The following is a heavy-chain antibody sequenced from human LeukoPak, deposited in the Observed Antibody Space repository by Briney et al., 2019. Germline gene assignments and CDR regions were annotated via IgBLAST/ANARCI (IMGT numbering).Heavy chain of an antibody. Sequence: VASVKVSCKASGYTFTGYYMHWVRQAPGQGLEWMGWINPNSGGTNYAQKFQGRVTMTRDTSISTAYMELSRLRSDDTAVYYCARGGGLGYCSSTSCHAFDIWGQGTMVTVSS. CDR2: INPNSGGT. J-gene: IGHJ3*02. D-gene: IGHD2-2*01. CDR3: ARGGGLGYCSSTSCHAFDI. CDR1: GYTFTGYY. V-gene: IGHV1-2*02.